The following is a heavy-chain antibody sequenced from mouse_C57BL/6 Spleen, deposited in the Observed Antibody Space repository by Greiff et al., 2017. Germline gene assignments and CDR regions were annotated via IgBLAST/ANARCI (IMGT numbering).Heavy chain of an antibody. CDR1: GYTFTSYW. D-gene: IGHD2-2*01. CDR3: APSTMVTTSWYFDV. CDR2: IHPNSGST. Sequence: QVQLQQPGAELVKPGASVKLSCKASGYTFTSYWLHWVKQRPGQGLEWIGMIHPNSGSTNYNEKFKSKATLTVDKSSSTAYMQLSSLTSEDSAVYYCAPSTMVTTSWYFDVWGTGTTVTVSS. J-gene: IGHJ1*03. V-gene: IGHV1-64*01.